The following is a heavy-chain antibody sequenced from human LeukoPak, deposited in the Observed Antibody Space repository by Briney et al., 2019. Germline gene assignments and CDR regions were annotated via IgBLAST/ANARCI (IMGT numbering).Heavy chain of an antibody. CDR2: INPNSGGT. CDR1: GYTFTCYY. Sequence: ASVKVSCKASGYTFTCYYMHWVRQAPGQGLEWMGWINPNSGGTNYAQKFQGRVTMTRDTSISTAYMELSRLRSDDTAVYYCARSSYYDSEGSYYFDYWGQGTLVTVSS. V-gene: IGHV1-2*02. CDR3: ARSSYYDSEGSYYFDY. J-gene: IGHJ4*02. D-gene: IGHD3-22*01.